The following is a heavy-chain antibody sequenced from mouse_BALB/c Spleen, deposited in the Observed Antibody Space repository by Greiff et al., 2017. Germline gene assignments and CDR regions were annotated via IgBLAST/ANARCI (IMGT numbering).Heavy chain of an antibody. D-gene: IGHD1-1*01. CDR1: GFTFSSYA. CDR2: ISSGGST. J-gene: IGHJ4*01. V-gene: IGHV5-6-5*01. Sequence: EVNLVESGGGLVKPGGSLKLSCAASGFTFSSYAMSWVRQTPEKRLEWVASISSGGSTYYPDSVKGRFTISRDNARNILYLQMSSLRSEDTAMYYCARGPGYYGSSYAMDYWGQGTSVTVSS. CDR3: ARGPGYYGSSYAMDY.